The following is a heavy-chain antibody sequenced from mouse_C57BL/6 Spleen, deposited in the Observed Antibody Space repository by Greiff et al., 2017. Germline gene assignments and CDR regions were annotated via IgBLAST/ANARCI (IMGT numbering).Heavy chain of an antibody. CDR2: ISDGGSYT. CDR3: AREGYYGSSYVTY. V-gene: IGHV5-4*01. D-gene: IGHD1-1*01. Sequence: EVKLVESGGGLVKPGGSLKLSCAASGFTFSSYAMSWVRQTPEKRLEWVATISDGGSYTYYPDNVKGRFTISRDNAKNNLYLQMSHLKSEDTAMYYCAREGYYGSSYVTYWGQGTLVTVSA. CDR1: GFTFSSYA. J-gene: IGHJ3*01.